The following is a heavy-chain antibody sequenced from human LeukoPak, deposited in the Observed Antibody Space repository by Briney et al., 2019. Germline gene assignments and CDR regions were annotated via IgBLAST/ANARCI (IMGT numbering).Heavy chain of an antibody. V-gene: IGHV4-61*02. CDR2: IYTSGST. D-gene: IGHD3-22*01. CDR3: ARLVRHDRGNYYDSSGYRLYYFDY. Sequence: PSQTQSLTCTVSGGSISSGDYYWSWIRQPAGKGLEWIGRIYTSGSTNYNPSLKSRVTMSVDTSKNQFSLKLSSVTAADTAVYYCARLVRHDRGNYYDSSGYRLYYFDYWGQGTLVTVSS. J-gene: IGHJ4*02. CDR1: GGSISSGDYY.